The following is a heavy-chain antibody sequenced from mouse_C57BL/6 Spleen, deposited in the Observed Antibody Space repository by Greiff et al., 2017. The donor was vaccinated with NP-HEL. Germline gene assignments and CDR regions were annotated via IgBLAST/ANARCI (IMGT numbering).Heavy chain of an antibody. J-gene: IGHJ3*01. CDR1: GYAFSRSW. D-gene: IGHD1-1*01. CDR2: IYPGDGIT. CDR3: ARVLLLRSFAY. V-gene: IGHV1-82*01. Sequence: VQLQQSGPELVKPGASVKISCKASGYAFSRSWMNWVKQRPGKGLEWIGRIYPGDGITNYTGKFKGKATLTADKSSSTAYMQLSSLTSEDSAVYFCARVLLLRSFAYWGKGTLVTVSA.